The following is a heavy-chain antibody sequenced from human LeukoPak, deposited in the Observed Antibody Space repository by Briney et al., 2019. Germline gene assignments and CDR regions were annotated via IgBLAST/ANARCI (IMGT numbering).Heavy chain of an antibody. J-gene: IGHJ5*02. Sequence: ASVKVSCKASGYTFTSYDINWVRQATGQGLEWMGWMNPNSGNTGYAQKFQGRVTMTRNTSISTAYMELTSLRSEDTAVYCCARARSRRFKLGLSAAINWFDPWGQGTLVTVSS. CDR3: ARARSRRFKLGLSAAINWFDP. CDR1: GYTFTSYD. D-gene: IGHD2-2*02. CDR2: MNPNSGNT. V-gene: IGHV1-8*01.